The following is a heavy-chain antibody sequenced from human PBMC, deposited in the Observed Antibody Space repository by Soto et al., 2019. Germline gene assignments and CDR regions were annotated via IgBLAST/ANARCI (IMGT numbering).Heavy chain of an antibody. J-gene: IGHJ3*02. CDR2: IIPIFSPP. D-gene: IGHD3-22*01. Sequence: QVQLVQSGAEVKKPGSSVKVSCKASGGTFSSYAISWVRQAPGQGLEWMGGIIPIFSPPNYTQKFQGGFTITADEATSTDYKALSSLRSDDTAVYYCARDNRQRDYYDSSLDAFDIWGQGTMVTASS. V-gene: IGHV1-69*01. CDR3: ARDNRQRDYYDSSLDAFDI. CDR1: GGTFSSYA.